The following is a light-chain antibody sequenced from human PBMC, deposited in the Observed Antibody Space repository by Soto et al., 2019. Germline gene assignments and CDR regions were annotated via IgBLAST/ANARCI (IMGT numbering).Light chain of an antibody. Sequence: EIVMTESPATLSVSPGETATLSCRASQSVSGNLAWYRQRPGQAPSLLIYGASARASGIPARFSGSGSGTEFTLTISSLQSDDFGFYFCQQYNSWPYTFGQGTQVDIK. J-gene: IGKJ2*01. CDR2: GAS. V-gene: IGKV3-15*01. CDR1: QSVSGN. CDR3: QQYNSWPYT.